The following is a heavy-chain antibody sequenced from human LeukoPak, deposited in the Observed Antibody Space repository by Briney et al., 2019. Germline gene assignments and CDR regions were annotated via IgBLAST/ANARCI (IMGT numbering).Heavy chain of an antibody. CDR1: GGSMSSYY. V-gene: IGHV4-4*07. CDR3: ARHDYFEYFQN. Sequence: PSETLPLTCTVSGGSMSSYYWSWIRQPAGKGLEWIGRIYTSGSTNYNPSLQSRVTISRDTSRNEVYLKMTSVTAADTAVYYCARHDYFEYFQNWGQGTVVTVSS. J-gene: IGHJ1*01. CDR2: IYTSGST. D-gene: IGHD2/OR15-2a*01.